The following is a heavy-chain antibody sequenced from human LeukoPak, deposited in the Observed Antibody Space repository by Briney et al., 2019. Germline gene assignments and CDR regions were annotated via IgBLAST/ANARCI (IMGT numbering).Heavy chain of an antibody. CDR3: ARRDGYNYRHYFDY. D-gene: IGHD5-24*01. CDR2: ISGSGGST. J-gene: IGHJ4*02. V-gene: IGHV3-23*01. Sequence: GGSLRLSCAASGLTFSSYAMSWVRQAPGKGLEWVSAISGSGGSTYYADSVKGRFTISRDNSKNTLFLQMNSLRAEDTALYYCARRDGYNYRHYFDYRGQGTLVTVSS. CDR1: GLTFSSYA.